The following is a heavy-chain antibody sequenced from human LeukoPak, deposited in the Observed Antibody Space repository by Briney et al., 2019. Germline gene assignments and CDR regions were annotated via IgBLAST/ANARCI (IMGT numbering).Heavy chain of an antibody. CDR2: IYSGGST. D-gene: IGHD3-16*01. CDR3: ARGTVWRLGSYGLDV. V-gene: IGHV3-53*01. CDR1: GFTVSGKY. Sequence: GGSLRPSCVASGFTVSGKYMSWVRQAPGKGLEWVSVIYSGGSTYYGESVKGRFTISRDNSKNTVYLQMNALRAEDSAVYYCARGTVWRLGSYGLDVWGQGTTVTVSS. J-gene: IGHJ6*02.